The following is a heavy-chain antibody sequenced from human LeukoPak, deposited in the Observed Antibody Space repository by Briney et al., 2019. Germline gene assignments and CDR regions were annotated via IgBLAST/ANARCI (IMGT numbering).Heavy chain of an antibody. CDR3: ARVLLRRYFDY. J-gene: IGHJ4*02. Sequence: GGSLRLSCAASGFTFSSYAMHWVRQAPGKGLEWVAVISYDGSNKYYADSVKGRFTISRDNSKNTLYLQMNSLRAEDTAVYYCARVLLRRYFDYWGQGTLVTVSS. V-gene: IGHV3-30*04. CDR2: ISYDGSNK. D-gene: IGHD2-15*01. CDR1: GFTFSSYA.